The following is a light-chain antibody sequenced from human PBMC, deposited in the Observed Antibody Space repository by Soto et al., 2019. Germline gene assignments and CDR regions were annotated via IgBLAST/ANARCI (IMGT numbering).Light chain of an antibody. CDR2: GVS. CDR1: QSVSSN. J-gene: IGKJ1*01. Sequence: EIVMTQSPATLSVSPGERATLSCRASQSVSSNLAWYQQKPGQAPRLLIYGVSTRATDIPARFSGSGSGTEFTLTISSLQSEDFAVYYCQQYNNWPPTWTFGQGTKVAIK. CDR3: QQYNNWPPTWT. V-gene: IGKV3-15*01.